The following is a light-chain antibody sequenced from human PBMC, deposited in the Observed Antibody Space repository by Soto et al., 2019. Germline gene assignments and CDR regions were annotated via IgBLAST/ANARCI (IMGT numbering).Light chain of an antibody. CDR2: GAS. V-gene: IGKV3-20*01. CDR3: QQYERGFT. J-gene: IGKJ3*01. Sequence: EIVWTQSPGTLSLSPGERATLSCRASQSVSSRSLAWYQQKAGQAPRLLIYGASSRAPGIPDRFSGSGSGTDFRLIISRLEPEDFEVYFCQQYERGFTFGRGTKVDI. CDR1: QSVSSRS.